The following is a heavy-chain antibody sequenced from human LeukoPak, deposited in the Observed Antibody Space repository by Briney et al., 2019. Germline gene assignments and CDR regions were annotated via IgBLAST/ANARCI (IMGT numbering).Heavy chain of an antibody. CDR2: IYYSEST. D-gene: IGHD2-8*01. CDR3: ARPKPRYCTNGVCPFDY. CDR1: GGSISSSSYY. Sequence: SETLSLTCTVSGGSISSSSYYWGWIRQPPGKGLEWIGNIYYSESTYYNPSLKSRVTISVDTSQNQFSPNLSSVTAADTAVYYCARPKPRYCTNGVCPFDYWGQGTLVTVSS. V-gene: IGHV4-39*01. J-gene: IGHJ4*02.